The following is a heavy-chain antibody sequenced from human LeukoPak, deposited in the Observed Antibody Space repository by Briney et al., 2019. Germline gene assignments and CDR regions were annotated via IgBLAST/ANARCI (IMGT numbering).Heavy chain of an antibody. Sequence: PGGSLRLSCAASGFTFDDYAMHWVRQAPGKGLEWVSGISWNSGSIGYADSVKGRFTISRDNAKNSLYMQMNSLRREDTALYYCVKRSATGWFFDHWGRGTLVTVSS. J-gene: IGHJ2*01. V-gene: IGHV3-9*01. CDR2: ISWNSGSI. CDR1: GFTFDDYA. CDR3: VKRSATGWFFDH.